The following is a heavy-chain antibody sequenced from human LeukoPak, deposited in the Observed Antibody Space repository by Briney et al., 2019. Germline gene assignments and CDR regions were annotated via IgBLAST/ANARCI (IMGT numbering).Heavy chain of an antibody. CDR2: ISAYNGNT. J-gene: IGHJ6*02. CDR3: ARAGVYGGPYYYYYGMDV. CDR1: GYTFTSYG. V-gene: IGHV1-18*01. Sequence: ASVKVSSKASGYTFTSYGISWVRQAPGQGLEWMGWISAYNGNTNYAQKLQGRVTMTTDTSTSTAYMELRSLRSDDTAVYYCARAGVYGGPYYYYYGMDVWGQGTTVTVSS. D-gene: IGHD2-8*01.